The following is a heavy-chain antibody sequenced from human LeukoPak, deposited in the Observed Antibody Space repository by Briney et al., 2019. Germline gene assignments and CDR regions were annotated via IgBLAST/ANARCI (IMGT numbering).Heavy chain of an antibody. J-gene: IGHJ5*02. CDR2: INPSGGST. CDR3: ARGAVPAASLIWFDP. V-gene: IGHV1-46*01. Sequence: ASVKVSCKASGYTFTSYYMHWVRQAPGQGLEWMGIINPSGGSTSYAQKFQGRVTMTRDMSTSTVYMELSSLRSEDTAVYYCARGAVPAASLIWFDPWGQGTLVTVSS. D-gene: IGHD2-2*01. CDR1: GYTFTSYY.